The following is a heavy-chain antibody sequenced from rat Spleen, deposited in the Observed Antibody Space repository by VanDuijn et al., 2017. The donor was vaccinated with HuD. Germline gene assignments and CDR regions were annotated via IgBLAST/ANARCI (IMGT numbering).Heavy chain of an antibody. CDR3: TAASNEY. CDR1: GFTFSNAA. Sequence: VQLVESGGGLVQPKESFKISCAASGFTFSNAAMYWVRQAPGKGLEWVARIRTKPNNYATYYADSVKGRLTISRDDSKSMVYLQMENLKTEDAAMYYCTAASNEYWGQGVMVTVSS. J-gene: IGHJ2*01. V-gene: IGHV10-5*01. D-gene: IGHD3-1*01. CDR2: IRTKPNNYAT.